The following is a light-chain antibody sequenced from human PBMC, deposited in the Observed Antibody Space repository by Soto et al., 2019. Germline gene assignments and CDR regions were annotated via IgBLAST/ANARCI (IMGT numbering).Light chain of an antibody. CDR3: QQYNNWPFT. CDR2: GAS. CDR1: QSISSN. Sequence: EIVMTQSPATLSVSPGERATLSCRASQSISSNLAWYQQKPGQAPRLLIYGASTRATGIPATFSGRGSGTEFTLTVSSLQSEDFAVYYGQQYNNWPFTFGPGTKVDIK. J-gene: IGKJ3*01. V-gene: IGKV3-15*01.